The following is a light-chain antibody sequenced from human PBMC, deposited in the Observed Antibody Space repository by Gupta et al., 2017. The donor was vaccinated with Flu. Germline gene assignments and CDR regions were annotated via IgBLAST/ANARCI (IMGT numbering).Light chain of an antibody. CDR1: SGHSSYA. V-gene: IGLV4-69*01. J-gene: IGLJ3*02. CDR3: QNEGTSNEV. Sequence: QLVLTQSPSASASLGAPVKLTCTLSSGHSSYANEWHQQQPENGPRYLMKLNSDGSHSKGDGIPDRSSASSSEAERHLTIATLQAEDEDDYYCQNEGTSNEVFGGGTKLTVL. CDR2: LNSDGSH.